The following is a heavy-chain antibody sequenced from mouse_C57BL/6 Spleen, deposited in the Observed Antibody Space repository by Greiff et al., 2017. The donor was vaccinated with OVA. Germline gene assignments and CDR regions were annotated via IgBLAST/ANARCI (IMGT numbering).Heavy chain of an antibody. CDR2: IRSGGSYT. CDR3: ARQEDFDV. CDR1: GFTFSSYG. V-gene: IGHV5-6*02. J-gene: IGHJ1*03. Sequence: EVKLVESGGDLVKPGGSLKLSCAASGFTFSSYGMSWVRQTPDKRLEWVATIRSGGSYTYYPDSVKGRFTISRDNAKNTLYLQMSSLKSEDTAMYYCARQEDFDVWGTGTTVTVSS.